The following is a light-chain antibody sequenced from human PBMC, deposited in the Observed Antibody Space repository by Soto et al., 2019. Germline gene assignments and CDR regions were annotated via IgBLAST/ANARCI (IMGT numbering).Light chain of an antibody. CDR3: QQYATSPLT. CDR1: QSVSNNY. CDR2: GAS. Sequence: EIVLTHFPGTLSLSPGERATLSCRASQSVSNNYLAWYQQKPGQAPRLVIFGASNRATGIPDRFSASGSGTECTLTISRLEPEDVAVYYCQQYATSPLTFGHGTKVEI. V-gene: IGKV3-20*01. J-gene: IGKJ1*01.